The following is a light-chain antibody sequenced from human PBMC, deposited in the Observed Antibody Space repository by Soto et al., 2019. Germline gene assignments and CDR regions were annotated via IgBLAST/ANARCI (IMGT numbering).Light chain of an antibody. CDR3: QHSYSTPT. CDR2: AAS. CDR1: QSISSY. J-gene: IGKJ2*01. Sequence: DILMTQSPSSLSASVGDRVTITCRASQSISSYLNWYQQKPGKAPKLLIYAASSLQSGVPSRFSGSGSGTDFTLTISSLQPEDFATYYCQHSYSTPTFGQGTKLEIK. V-gene: IGKV1-39*01.